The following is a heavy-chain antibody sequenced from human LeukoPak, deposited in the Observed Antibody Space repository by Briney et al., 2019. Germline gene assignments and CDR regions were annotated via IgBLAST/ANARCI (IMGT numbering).Heavy chain of an antibody. J-gene: IGHJ5*02. D-gene: IGHD3-10*01. V-gene: IGHV1-69*10. CDR1: GGTFSSYA. Sequence: ASVNVSCTASGGTFSSYAISGVRQAPGQGLEWMGRIIPILGIANYAQKFQGRVTITADKSTSTAYVELSSLRSEDTAVYYCASTANESLLLFGELLPYNWFDPWGQGTLVTVSS. CDR2: IIPILGIA. CDR3: ASTANESLLLFGELLPYNWFDP.